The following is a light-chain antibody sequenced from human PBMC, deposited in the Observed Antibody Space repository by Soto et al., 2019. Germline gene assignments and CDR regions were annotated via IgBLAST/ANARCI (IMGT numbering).Light chain of an antibody. Sequence: EIVLTQSPGTLSLSPGERGTLSCRAIQSVSSSYLAWYQQKPGQAPRLLIYGASIRATGIPDRFSGSGSGTDFTLTISRLEPEDFAVYYCHQYGSSPPGTFGQGTKVDIK. CDR3: HQYGSSPPGT. J-gene: IGKJ1*01. CDR1: QSVSSSY. V-gene: IGKV3-20*01. CDR2: GAS.